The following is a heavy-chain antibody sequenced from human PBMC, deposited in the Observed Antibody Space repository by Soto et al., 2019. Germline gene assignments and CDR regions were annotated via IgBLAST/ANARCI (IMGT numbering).Heavy chain of an antibody. J-gene: IGHJ4*02. D-gene: IGHD2-21*02. CDR2: IIPIFGTA. CDR3: ARAANCGGDCPIYFDY. Sequence: SVKVSCKASGGTFSRYAISWVRQAPGQGLEWMGGIIPIFGTANYAQKFQGRVTITADESTSTAYMELSSLRSEDTAVYYCARAANCGGDCPIYFDYWGQGTLVTVSS. V-gene: IGHV1-69*13. CDR1: GGTFSRYA.